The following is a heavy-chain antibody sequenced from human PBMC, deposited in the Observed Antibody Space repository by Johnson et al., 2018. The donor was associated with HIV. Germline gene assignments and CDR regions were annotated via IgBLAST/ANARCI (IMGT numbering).Heavy chain of an antibody. CDR3: ARHKAVADAFDI. D-gene: IGHD6-19*01. Sequence: VQLVESGGGLIQPGGSLRLSCKASGFSISSNYMSWVRQPPGKGLEWVSVFYSGSNTYYAAPVKCRFTISRDNSNNTLYLQMNSLRPEDTAVYYCARHKAVADAFDIWGQGTVVTVS. CDR2: FYSGSNT. V-gene: IGHV3-53*01. CDR1: GFSISSNY. J-gene: IGHJ3*02.